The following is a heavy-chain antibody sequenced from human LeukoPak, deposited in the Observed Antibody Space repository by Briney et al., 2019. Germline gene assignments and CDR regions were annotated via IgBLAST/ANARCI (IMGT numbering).Heavy chain of an antibody. Sequence: SETLSLTCTVSGDSISTYHWNWIRKPPGKGLEWIGYMQSTGNSNYNPSLKNRVNIFVDMSKNHFVLNLRSVTAADTAVYYCARDKRHSYGRYFDPWGQEMLVTVSS. V-gene: IGHV4-59*01. D-gene: IGHD5-18*01. CDR1: GDSISTYH. CDR2: MQSTGNS. J-gene: IGHJ4*02. CDR3: ARDKRHSYGRYFDP.